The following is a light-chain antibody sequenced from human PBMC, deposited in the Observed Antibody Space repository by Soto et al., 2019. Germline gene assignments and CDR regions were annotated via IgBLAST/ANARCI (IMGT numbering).Light chain of an antibody. CDR1: QSISSW. Sequence: DIQMTQSPSTLSASVGDSVTITCRASQSISSWLAWYQHKPGQAPKRLIYDAYSFESGVPSRFSGSGSGTDFTLTLSSLKSEDFATYYCQQYNSYPWTVGQVTKVEI. CDR3: QQYNSYPWT. J-gene: IGKJ1*01. V-gene: IGKV1-5*01. CDR2: DAY.